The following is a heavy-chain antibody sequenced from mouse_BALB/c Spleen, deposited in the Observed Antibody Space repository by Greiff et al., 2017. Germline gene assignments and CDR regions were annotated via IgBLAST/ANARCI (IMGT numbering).Heavy chain of an antibody. CDR1: GYTFTSYW. Sequence: QVQLQQSGAELVKPGASVKLSCKASGYTFTSYWMHWVKQRPGQGLEWIGEINPSNGRTNYNEKFKSKATLTVDKSSSTAYMQLSSLTSEDSAVYYCARGGSGFAYWGQGTLVTVSA. V-gene: IGHV1S81*02. J-gene: IGHJ3*01. CDR3: ARGGSGFAY. CDR2: INPSNGRT. D-gene: IGHD1-1*01.